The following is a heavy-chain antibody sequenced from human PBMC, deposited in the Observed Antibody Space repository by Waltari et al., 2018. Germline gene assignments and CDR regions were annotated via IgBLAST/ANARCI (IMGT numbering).Heavy chain of an antibody. CDR1: GFTFSSSW. V-gene: IGHV3-74*01. D-gene: IGHD3-22*01. CDR3: AREYSSSRYFDY. CDR2: ISSDGTRT. J-gene: IGHJ4*02. Sequence: EVQVVESGGGLVQPGGSLRLSCAASGFTFSSSWMHWVRQAPGKGLGWVESISSDGTRTNYADSVKGRFTISRDNAMNTLYLQMNSLRAEDTAVYYCAREYSSSRYFDYWGQGTLVTVSS.